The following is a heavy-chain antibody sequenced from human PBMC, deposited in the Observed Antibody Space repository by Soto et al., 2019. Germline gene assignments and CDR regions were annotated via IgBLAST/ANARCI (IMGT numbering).Heavy chain of an antibody. J-gene: IGHJ6*02. CDR2: ISSSGSNI. CDR3: ARDIGLNASLYYYYGMDV. CDR1: GFTFSSYE. V-gene: IGHV3-48*03. Sequence: GGSLRLSCASSGFTFSSYEMNWVRQAPGKGLEWVSYISSSGSNIYYAESVKGRFTISRDNAKNSLYLQMNSLRAEDTAVYYCARDIGLNASLYYYYGMDVWGQGTTVTVSS. D-gene: IGHD2-2*01.